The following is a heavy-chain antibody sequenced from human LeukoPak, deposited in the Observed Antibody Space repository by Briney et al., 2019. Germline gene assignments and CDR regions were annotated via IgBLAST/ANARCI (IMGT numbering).Heavy chain of an antibody. V-gene: IGHV3-30*04. Sequence: PGGFLRLSCAASGFTFSNYAMHWVRQAPGKGLAWVAIISYNGINKYYADSVKGRFTISQDNSKNTLYLHMNSLRAEDTAVYYCARSAAAGRIVATFAYWGQGTLVTVSS. CDR1: GFTFSNYA. J-gene: IGHJ4*02. D-gene: IGHD5-12*01. CDR3: ARSAAAGRIVATFAY. CDR2: ISYNGINK.